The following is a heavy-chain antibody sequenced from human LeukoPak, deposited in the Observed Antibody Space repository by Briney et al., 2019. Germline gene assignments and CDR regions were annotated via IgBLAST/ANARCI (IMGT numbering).Heavy chain of an antibody. J-gene: IGHJ4*02. Sequence: SETLSLTCAVYGGSFSGYYWSWIRQAPGKGLEWIGEINHSGSTNYNPSLKSRVTISVDKSKNQFSLKLSSVTAADTAVYYCARDIAVAGTGGSFDYWGQGTLVTVSS. CDR3: ARDIAVAGTGGSFDY. CDR1: GGSFSGYY. CDR2: INHSGST. D-gene: IGHD6-19*01. V-gene: IGHV4-34*01.